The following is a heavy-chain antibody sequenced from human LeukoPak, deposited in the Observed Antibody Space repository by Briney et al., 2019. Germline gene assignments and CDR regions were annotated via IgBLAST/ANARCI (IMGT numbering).Heavy chain of an antibody. D-gene: IGHD3-22*01. CDR1: GLTFSSYA. Sequence: PGGSLRLSCAASGLTFSSYAMHWVRQAPGKGLEWVAVISYDGSNKYYADSVKGRFTISRDNSKNTLYLQMNSLRAEDTAVYYCAREDYYDSSGLLDYWGQGTLVTVSS. CDR3: AREDYYDSSGLLDY. CDR2: ISYDGSNK. J-gene: IGHJ4*02. V-gene: IGHV3-30-3*01.